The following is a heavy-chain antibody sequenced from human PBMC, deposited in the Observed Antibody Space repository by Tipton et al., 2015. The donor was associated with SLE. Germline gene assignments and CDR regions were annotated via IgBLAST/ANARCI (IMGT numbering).Heavy chain of an antibody. CDR3: ARGQVDTAMVFDAFDI. J-gene: IGHJ3*02. Sequence: SLRLSCAASGFTFSSYSMNWVRQAPGKGLVWVSRINSDGSSTSYADSVKGRFTISRDNAKNTLYLQVYSLRAEDTAVYYCARGQVDTAMVFDAFDIWGQGTMVTVSS. V-gene: IGHV3-74*01. CDR1: GFTFSSYS. CDR2: INSDGSST. D-gene: IGHD5-18*01.